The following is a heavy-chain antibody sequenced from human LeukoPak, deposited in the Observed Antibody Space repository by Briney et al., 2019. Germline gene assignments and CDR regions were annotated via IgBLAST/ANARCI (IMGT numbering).Heavy chain of an antibody. CDR1: GGTFSSYA. CDR3: ARDRYGDYTFFDY. Sequence: SVKVSCKASGGTFSSYAISWVRQAPGQGLEWMGGIIPIFGTVNYAQKFQGRVTITTDESTSTAYMELSSLRSEDTAVYYCARDRYGDYTFFDYWGQGTLVTVSS. V-gene: IGHV1-69*05. J-gene: IGHJ4*02. CDR2: IIPIFGTV. D-gene: IGHD4-17*01.